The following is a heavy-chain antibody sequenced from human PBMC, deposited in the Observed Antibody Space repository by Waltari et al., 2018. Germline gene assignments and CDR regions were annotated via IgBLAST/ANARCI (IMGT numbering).Heavy chain of an antibody. D-gene: IGHD2-2*01. J-gene: IGHJ5*02. CDR3: ARHYCSSTSCYADRRFWFDP. Sequence: QVQLVQSGAEVKKPGASVKVSCKASGYTFTGYYMHWVRQAPGQGREWMGWINPNSGGPNYAQKFQGRVTMTRDTSISTAYMELSRLRADDTAVYYCARHYCSSTSCYADRRFWFDPWGQGTLVTVSS. CDR2: INPNSGGP. V-gene: IGHV1-2*02. CDR1: GYTFTGYY.